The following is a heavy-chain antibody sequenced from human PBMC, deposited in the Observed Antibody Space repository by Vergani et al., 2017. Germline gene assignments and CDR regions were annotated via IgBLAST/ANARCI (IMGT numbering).Heavy chain of an antibody. CDR3: TTPMDPSSENWFDP. Sequence: EVQLVESGGGLVKPGGSLRLSCAASGFTFSNAWMSWVRQAPGKGLEWVGRIKSKTDGGTTDYAAPVKGRFTISRDDAKNTLYLQMNSLKTEDTAVYYCTTPMDPSSENWFDPWGQGTLVTVSS. D-gene: IGHD2-8*01. V-gene: IGHV3-15*01. CDR1: GFTFSNAW. J-gene: IGHJ5*02. CDR2: IKSKTDGGTT.